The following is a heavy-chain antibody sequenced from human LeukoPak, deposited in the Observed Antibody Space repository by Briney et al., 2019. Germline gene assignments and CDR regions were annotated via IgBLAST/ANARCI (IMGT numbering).Heavy chain of an antibody. Sequence: GGSLRLSCAASGFTFDDYAMHCVREAPGKGLEWVSAIGWNSANIGYADSVKGRFTISRDNAKNSLFLQMNSLRAEDTALYYCVRAGGSGSFYYYYMDVWGKGTTVTVSS. CDR2: IGWNSANI. CDR1: GFTFDDYA. J-gene: IGHJ6*03. CDR3: VRAGGSGSFYYYYMDV. D-gene: IGHD3-10*01. V-gene: IGHV3-9*01.